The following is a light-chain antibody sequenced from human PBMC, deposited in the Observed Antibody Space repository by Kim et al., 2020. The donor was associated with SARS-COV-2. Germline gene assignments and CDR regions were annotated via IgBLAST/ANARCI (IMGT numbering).Light chain of an antibody. V-gene: IGKV1-17*01. J-gene: IGKJ1*01. CDR3: LQHHAYPRT. Sequence: ASLGDRVTITCRASQGISSELGWYQQKPGKAPTRLIYGASTLESGVPSRFSGSGSGTEFTLTISSLQPEDFATYYCLQHHAYPRTFGQGTKVDIK. CDR1: QGISSE. CDR2: GAS.